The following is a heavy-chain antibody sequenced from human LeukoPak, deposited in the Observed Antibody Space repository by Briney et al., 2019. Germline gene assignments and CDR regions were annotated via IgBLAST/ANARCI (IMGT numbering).Heavy chain of an antibody. V-gene: IGHV3-23*01. CDR3: AKDHGSGSYLDAFDI. CDR2: LSGSGGST. D-gene: IGHD3-10*01. CDR1: GFTFSSYS. Sequence: GGSLRLSCAASGFTFSSYSMNWVRQAPRKGLEWVSPLSGSGGSTYYAGSVKGRFTISRDNSKNTLYLQMNSLRAEDTALYYCAKDHGSGSYLDAFDIWGQGTMVTVSS. J-gene: IGHJ3*02.